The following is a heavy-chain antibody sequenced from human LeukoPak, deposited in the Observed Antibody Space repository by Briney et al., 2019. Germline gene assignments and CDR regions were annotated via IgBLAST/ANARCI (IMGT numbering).Heavy chain of an antibody. J-gene: IGHJ4*02. CDR2: INPSGGST. Sequence: ASVKVSCKASGYTFTSYYMHWVGQAPGQGVEWVGIINPSGGSTSYAQKFQGRVTMTRDTSTSTVYMELSSLRSEDTAVYYCAREADDVGASYYFDYWGQGTLVTVSS. V-gene: IGHV1-46*01. CDR3: AREADDVGASYYFDY. CDR1: GYTFTSYY. D-gene: IGHD1-26*01.